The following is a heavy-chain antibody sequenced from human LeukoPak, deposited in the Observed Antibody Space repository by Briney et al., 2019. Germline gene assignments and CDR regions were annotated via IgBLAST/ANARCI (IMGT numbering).Heavy chain of an antibody. J-gene: IGHJ4*02. Sequence: GGSLRLSCAASGFTFSSYSMNWVRQAPGKGLEWVSFISSSSSYIYYADSVKGRFTISRDNAKNSLYLQMNSLRAEDTAVYYCARDYSSPANFDYWGQGTLVTVSS. CDR2: ISSSSSYI. D-gene: IGHD6-13*01. CDR3: ARDYSSPANFDY. CDR1: GFTFSSYS. V-gene: IGHV3-21*01.